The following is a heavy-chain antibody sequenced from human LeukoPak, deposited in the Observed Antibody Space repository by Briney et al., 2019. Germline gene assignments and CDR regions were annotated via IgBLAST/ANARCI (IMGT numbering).Heavy chain of an antibody. CDR1: GFTFSSYS. J-gene: IGHJ4*02. CDR2: ISSSSSYI. V-gene: IGHV3-21*01. CDR3: AREGSSWYSGGFDY. Sequence: GGSLRLSCAASGFTFSSYSMNWVRQAPGKGLEWVSSISSSSSYIYYADSVKGRFTISRDNAKNSLYLRMNSLRAEDTAVYYCAREGSSWYSGGFDYWGQGTLVTVSS. D-gene: IGHD6-13*01.